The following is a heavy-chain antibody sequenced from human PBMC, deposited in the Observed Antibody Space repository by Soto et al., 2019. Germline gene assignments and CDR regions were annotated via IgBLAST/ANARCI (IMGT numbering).Heavy chain of an antibody. CDR3: ARTQRDCTTGACYGWSFDL. CDR1: GFTSSDYW. D-gene: IGHD2-8*01. Sequence: EVQLVESGGGLVQPGGSLRLSCAASGFTSSDYWMPWVRQAPGKGLEWVANIKQDGSEKYSVDSVKGRFTISRDNAKNSLYLQMNSLRAEDTAVYYCARTQRDCTTGACYGWSFDLWGRGTLVTVSS. J-gene: IGHJ2*01. V-gene: IGHV3-7*05. CDR2: IKQDGSEK.